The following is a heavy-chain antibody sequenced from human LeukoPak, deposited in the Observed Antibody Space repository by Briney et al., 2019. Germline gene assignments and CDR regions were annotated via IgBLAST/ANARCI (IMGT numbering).Heavy chain of an antibody. CDR1: GFTVSGNY. Sequence: GGSLRLSCAASGFTVSGNYMNWVRQAPGKGLVWVSRINGDGSSTSYADSVKGRFTISRDNARNTLYLQMNSLRAEDTAVYYCASLGGITVTGPYDFDYWGQGTVVTVSS. J-gene: IGHJ4*02. CDR2: INGDGSST. V-gene: IGHV3-74*01. CDR3: ASLGGITVTGPYDFDY. D-gene: IGHD1-20*01.